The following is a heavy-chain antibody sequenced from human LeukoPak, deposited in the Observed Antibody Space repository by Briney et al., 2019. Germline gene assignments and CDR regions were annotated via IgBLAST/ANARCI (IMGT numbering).Heavy chain of an antibody. Sequence: SMKVSCKASGGTFSSYPISWVRQAPGQGLEWMGGIIPIFGSANYAQKFQGRVTITADESTSTAYMELTSLRSEDMAVYYCARGSSGRTSLYYFDYWGQGTLVTVSS. CDR3: ARGSSGRTSLYYFDY. V-gene: IGHV1-69*13. D-gene: IGHD6-19*01. J-gene: IGHJ4*02. CDR1: GGTFSSYP. CDR2: IIPIFGSA.